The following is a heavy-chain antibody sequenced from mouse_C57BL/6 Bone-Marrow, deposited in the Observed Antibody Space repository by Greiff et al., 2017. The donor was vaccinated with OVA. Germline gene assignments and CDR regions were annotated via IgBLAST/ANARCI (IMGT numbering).Heavy chain of an antibody. D-gene: IGHD1-1*01. CDR3: ARRDGSGGAWFAD. Sequence: VQLKQSVAELVRPGASVKLSCTASGFNIKNTYMHWVKQRPEQGLEWIGRIDPANGNTKYAPKFQGKATITADTSSHTAYLQLSSLTSEDTAIYDGARRDGSGGAWFADWGKGTLVTVSA. J-gene: IGHJ3*01. V-gene: IGHV14-3*01. CDR1: GFNIKNTY. CDR2: IDPANGNT.